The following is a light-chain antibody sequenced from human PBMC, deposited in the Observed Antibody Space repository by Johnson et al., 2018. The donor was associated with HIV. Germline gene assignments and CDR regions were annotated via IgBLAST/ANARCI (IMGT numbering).Light chain of an antibody. CDR3: GTWDSSLSARRYV. J-gene: IGLJ1*01. Sequence: SVLTQPPSVYAAPGQKVTISCSGSSSNIGNNYVSWYQQLPGTAPKLLIYDNNKRPSGIPDRFSGSKSGTSATLGITGLQTGDEADYYCGTWDSSLSARRYVSGTGTNVTVL. CDR2: DNN. V-gene: IGLV1-51*01. CDR1: SSNIGNNY.